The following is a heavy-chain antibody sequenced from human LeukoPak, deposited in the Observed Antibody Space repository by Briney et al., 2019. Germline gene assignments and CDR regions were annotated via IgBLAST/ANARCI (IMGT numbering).Heavy chain of an antibody. V-gene: IGHV4-4*02. Sequence: AGTLSLTCAVSGGSISSSNWWRWGRPPPGKGREGIGEIYHIGRTTSNPSLKSRVTISVAKSKNQFSLKLSSVTAADTAVYYCPRGYYDLWSGYYTNAFDICGQGTMVTVSS. CDR3: PRGYYDLWSGYYTNAFDI. J-gene: IGHJ3*02. CDR1: GGSISSSNW. D-gene: IGHD3-3*01. CDR2: IYHIGRT.